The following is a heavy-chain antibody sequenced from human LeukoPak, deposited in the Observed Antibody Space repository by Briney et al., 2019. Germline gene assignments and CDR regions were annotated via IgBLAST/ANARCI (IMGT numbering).Heavy chain of an antibody. CDR2: ISSSGGSI. V-gene: IGHV3-48*03. Sequence: PGGSLRLSCAASGFTFSSYEMNRVRQAPGKGLEWVSYISSSGGSIYYADSVKGRFTSSRDNTKNSLYLQMNSLRAEDTAVYYCARGRIRFDYWGQGTLVTVSS. CDR1: GFTFSSYE. J-gene: IGHJ4*02. CDR3: ARGRIRFDY. D-gene: IGHD2-21*01.